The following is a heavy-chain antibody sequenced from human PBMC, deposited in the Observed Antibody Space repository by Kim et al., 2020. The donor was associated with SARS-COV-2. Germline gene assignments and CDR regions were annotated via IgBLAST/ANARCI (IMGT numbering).Heavy chain of an antibody. CDR2: IYSDGLTT. V-gene: IGHV3-23*03. J-gene: IGHJ6*04. Sequence: GGSLRLSCAASGFPFNTYAMAWVRQSPGKGLEWLSVIYSDGLTTYYANPVKGRFTVSRDNSKNTLSLQMKRLRVEDTAKYYCAKRGGGAGGTGYYYSYYSSYGLDVWGGGTTVIVSS. CDR3: AKRGGGAGGTGYYYSYYSSYGLDV. CDR1: GFPFNTYA. D-gene: IGHD3-9*01.